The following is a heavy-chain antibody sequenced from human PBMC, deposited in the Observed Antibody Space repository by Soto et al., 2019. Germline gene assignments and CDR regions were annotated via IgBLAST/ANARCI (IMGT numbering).Heavy chain of an antibody. D-gene: IGHD2-21*02. CDR1: GGSVSSDSYY. Sequence: QVQLQESGPGLVKPSETLSLTCTVSGGSVSSDSYYWSWIRQPPGKGLEWIGNIAYSGSTKYNPSPQSRVTTSVGTAKTQRSPRPRSVTAAYTALYYCASAHGWGVVTPKWVNAFAPWCQGTLVSVPS. CDR2: IAYSGST. CDR3: ASAHGWGVVTPKWVNAFAP. V-gene: IGHV4-61*01. J-gene: IGHJ5*02.